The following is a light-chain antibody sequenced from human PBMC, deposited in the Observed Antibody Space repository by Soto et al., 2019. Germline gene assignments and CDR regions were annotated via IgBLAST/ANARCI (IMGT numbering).Light chain of an antibody. CDR3: ATWDDSLTDYV. CDR1: TSNIGRNT. V-gene: IGLV1-44*01. J-gene: IGLJ1*01. CDR2: SNK. Sequence: QSVLTQAPSASETPGQRVTISCSGGTSNIGRNTVNWYQQLPGTAPKLLIYSNKRRPSGVPDRFSGSKSGTSASLAISGLQSEDEADYYRATWDDSLTDYVFGTGTKLTVL.